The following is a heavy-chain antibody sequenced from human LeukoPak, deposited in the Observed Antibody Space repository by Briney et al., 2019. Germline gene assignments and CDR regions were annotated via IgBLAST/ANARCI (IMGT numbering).Heavy chain of an antibody. CDR3: AREFAGSSEDYYGMDV. CDR2: INPSGGST. D-gene: IGHD6-19*01. J-gene: IGHJ6*02. Sequence: ASVKVSCKASGYTFTSYYMHWVRQAPGQGLEWMGIINPSGGSTSYAQKFQGRVTMTRDTSTSTVYMELSSLRSEDTAVYYCAREFAGSSEDYYGMDVWGQGTTVTVSS. V-gene: IGHV1-46*01. CDR1: GYTFTSYY.